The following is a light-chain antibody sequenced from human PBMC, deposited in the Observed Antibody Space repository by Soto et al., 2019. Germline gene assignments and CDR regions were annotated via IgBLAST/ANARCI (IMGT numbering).Light chain of an antibody. J-gene: IGKJ3*01. V-gene: IGKV1-9*01. CDR1: QGISSY. CDR2: AAS. Sequence: IQLTQSPSSLSASVGDRVTITCRASQGISSYLAWYQQKPGKAPKLLIYAASTLQSGVPSRFSGSGSGTDFTLTISSLQPEDFETYYCQQLNSYPPGTFGPGTKVDIK. CDR3: QQLNSYPPGT.